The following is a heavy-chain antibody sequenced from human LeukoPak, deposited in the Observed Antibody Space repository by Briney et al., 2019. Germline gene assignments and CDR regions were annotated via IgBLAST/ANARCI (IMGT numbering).Heavy chain of an antibody. V-gene: IGHV3-21*01. CDR3: ARGRTHDYGVDYFDY. J-gene: IGHJ4*02. CDR2: ISGSSSYI. Sequence: GGCLRLSCAASGFTFSSYNMNWVRQAPGKGLEWVSSISGSSSYIYYADSVKGRFTISRDNAKNSLYLQMNSLRAEDTAVYYCARGRTHDYGVDYFDYWGQGTLVTVSS. D-gene: IGHD4-17*01. CDR1: GFTFSSYN.